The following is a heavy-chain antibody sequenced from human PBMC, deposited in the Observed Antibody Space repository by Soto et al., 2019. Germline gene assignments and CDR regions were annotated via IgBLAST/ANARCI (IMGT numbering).Heavy chain of an antibody. CDR3: ARLRYYDFWSGYYRNYFDY. CDR1: GGSISSSSYY. CDR2: IYYSGST. Sequence: QLQLQESGPGLVKPSETLSLTCTVSGGSISSSSYYWGWIRQPPGKGLEWIGSIYYSGSTYYNPSLKSRVTISVDTSKNQFSLKLSSVTAADTAVYYCARLRYYDFWSGYYRNYFDYWGQGTLVTVSS. D-gene: IGHD3-3*01. J-gene: IGHJ4*02. V-gene: IGHV4-39*01.